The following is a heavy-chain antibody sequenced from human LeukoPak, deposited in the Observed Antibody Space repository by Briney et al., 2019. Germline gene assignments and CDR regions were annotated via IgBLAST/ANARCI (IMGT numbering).Heavy chain of an antibody. D-gene: IGHD3-22*01. Sequence: SETLSLTCTVSGGSISSSSYYWGWIRQPPGKGLEWIGSIYYSGNTNYNPSLQSRVTISVDTSKNQFSLKLTSVTAADTAVYFCAGTLRGLLPRTYWGQGTLVTVSS. V-gene: IGHV4-39*01. CDR3: AGTLRGLLPRTY. J-gene: IGHJ4*02. CDR1: GGSISSSSYY. CDR2: IYYSGNT.